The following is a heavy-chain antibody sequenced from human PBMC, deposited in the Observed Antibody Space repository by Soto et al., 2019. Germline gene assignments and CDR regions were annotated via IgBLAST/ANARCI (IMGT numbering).Heavy chain of an antibody. Sequence: GASAKVSWKASGYTFTSCDINWVRQATGQGLEWMGWMNPNSGNTGYAQKFQGRVTMTRNTSISTAYMELSSLRSEDTAVYYCARGQHITAYSTYGMDVWGQGTTVTVSS. CDR1: GYTFTSCD. CDR2: MNPNSGNT. CDR3: ARGQHITAYSTYGMDV. D-gene: IGHD5-18*01. V-gene: IGHV1-8*01. J-gene: IGHJ6*02.